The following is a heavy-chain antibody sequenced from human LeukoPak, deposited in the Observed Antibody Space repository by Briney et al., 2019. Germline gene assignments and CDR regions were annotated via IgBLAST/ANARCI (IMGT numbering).Heavy chain of an antibody. CDR3: ARDPVVVAAIPAGDAFDI. V-gene: IGHV1-18*01. Sequence: ASVKVSCKASGYTFTSYGISWVRQAPGQGLEWMGWISAYNGNTNYAQKLQGRVTMTTDTSTSTAYMELRSLRSDDTAVYYCARDPVVVAAIPAGDAFDIWGQGTMVTVSS. J-gene: IGHJ3*02. D-gene: IGHD2-15*01. CDR1: GYTFTSYG. CDR2: ISAYNGNT.